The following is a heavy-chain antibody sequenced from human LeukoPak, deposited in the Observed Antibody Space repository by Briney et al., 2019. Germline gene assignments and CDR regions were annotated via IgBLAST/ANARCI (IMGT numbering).Heavy chain of an antibody. Sequence: SETLSLTCAVYGGSFSGYYWNWIRQPPGKGLEWIGEINHSGSTNYNPSLKSRVTISIDTSKNQFSLKLSSVTAADTAVYYCARASGVVTANFDYWGQGTLVTVSS. J-gene: IGHJ4*02. CDR2: INHSGST. CDR1: GGSFSGYY. V-gene: IGHV4-34*01. CDR3: ARASGVVTANFDY. D-gene: IGHD2-21*02.